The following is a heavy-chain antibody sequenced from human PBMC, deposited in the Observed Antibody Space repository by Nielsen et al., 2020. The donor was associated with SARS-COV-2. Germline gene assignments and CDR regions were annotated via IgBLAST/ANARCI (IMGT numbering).Heavy chain of an antibody. J-gene: IGHJ4*02. V-gene: IGHV3-9*03. CDR3: ATNSDWRNDY. CDR2: ISWNSGSI. Sequence: SLKISCAASGFTFDDYAMHWVRQAPGKGLEWVSGISWNSGSIGYADSVKGRFTISRDNAKNSLYLQMNSLRAEDMAVYYCATNSDWRNDYWGQGTLVTVST. CDR1: GFTFDDYA. D-gene: IGHD6-19*01.